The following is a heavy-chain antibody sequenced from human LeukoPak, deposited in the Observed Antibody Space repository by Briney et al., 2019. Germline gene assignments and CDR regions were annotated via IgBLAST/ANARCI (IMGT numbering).Heavy chain of an antibody. V-gene: IGHV3-30*18. J-gene: IGHJ4*02. CDR2: ISYDGSNK. Sequence: GGSLRLSCAASGFTFSNYGIHWVRQAPGKGLEWVAFISYDGSNKYYADSVKGRFTISRDNSKNTLYLQMNSLRAEDTAVYYCAKDRSLGFGELFPYFDYWGQGTLVTVSS. CDR1: GFTFSNYG. D-gene: IGHD3-10*01. CDR3: AKDRSLGFGELFPYFDY.